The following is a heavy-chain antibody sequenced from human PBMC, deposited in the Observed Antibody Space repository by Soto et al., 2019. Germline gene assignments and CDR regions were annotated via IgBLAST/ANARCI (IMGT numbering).Heavy chain of an antibody. CDR3: AHLDRAPSIFDY. V-gene: IGHV4-39*06. J-gene: IGHJ4*02. CDR1: GGSISSSSYY. D-gene: IGHD1-1*01. CDR2: IYYSGST. Sequence: SETLSLTCTVSGGSISSSSYYWGWIRQPPGKGLEWIGSIYYSGSTYYNPSLKSRVTITKDTSKNQVVLTMTNMDPVDTATYYCAHLDRAPSIFDYWGQGTLVTVSS.